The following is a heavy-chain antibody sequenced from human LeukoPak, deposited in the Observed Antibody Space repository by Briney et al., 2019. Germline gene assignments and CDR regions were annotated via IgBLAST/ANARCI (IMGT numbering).Heavy chain of an antibody. Sequence: PSETLSLTCTVSGGSISSYYWSWIRQPPGKGLEWIGYIYYSGSTNYNPSLKSRVTISVGTSKNQFSLKLSSVTAADTAVYYCATGSIAAAGTFAYWGQGTLVTVSS. D-gene: IGHD6-13*01. J-gene: IGHJ4*02. CDR2: IYYSGST. CDR1: GGSISSYY. CDR3: ATGSIAAAGTFAY. V-gene: IGHV4-59*08.